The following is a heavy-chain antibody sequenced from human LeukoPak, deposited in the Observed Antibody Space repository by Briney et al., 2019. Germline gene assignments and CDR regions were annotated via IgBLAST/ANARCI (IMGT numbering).Heavy chain of an antibody. Sequence: SETLSLTCAVYGGSLSGYYWSWIRQPPGKGLEWIGSISYSGSTYYNPSLKTRVTMSVDTSENQFSLKLSSVTAADSTVYYCVRIYCTSTSCYGDSYYGMDVWGQGTTVTVSS. CDR3: VRIYCTSTSCYGDSYYGMDV. D-gene: IGHD2-2*01. J-gene: IGHJ6*02. V-gene: IGHV4-34*01. CDR2: ISYSGST. CDR1: GGSLSGYY.